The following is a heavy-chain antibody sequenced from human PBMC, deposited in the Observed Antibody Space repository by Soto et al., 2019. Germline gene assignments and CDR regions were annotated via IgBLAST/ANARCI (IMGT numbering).Heavy chain of an antibody. J-gene: IGHJ6*02. CDR2: IIPIFGTS. CDR3: ARVPGDYGDYVIQDRYYYGMDV. V-gene: IGHV1-69*01. CDR1: GGTFSSYA. D-gene: IGHD4-17*01. Sequence: QVQLVQSGAEVKKPGSSVKVSCKASGGTFSSYAISWVRQAPGQGLEWMGGIIPIFGTSNYAQKFQGRVTITAVESTSTAYMELRRMRSEDTAVYYCARVPGDYGDYVIQDRYYYGMDVWGQGTTVIVSS.